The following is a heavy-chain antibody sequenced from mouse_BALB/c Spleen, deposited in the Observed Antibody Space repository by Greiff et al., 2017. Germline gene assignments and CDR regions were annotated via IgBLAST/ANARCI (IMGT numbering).Heavy chain of an antibody. CDR2: IDPANGNT. J-gene: IGHJ3*01. V-gene: IGHV14-3*02. Sequence: DVQLQESGAELVKPGASVKLSCTASGFNIKDTYMHWVKQRPEQGLEWIGRIDPANGNTKYDPKFQGKATITADTSSNTAYLQLSSLTSEDTAVYYCASITTCAYWGQGTLVTVSA. D-gene: IGHD2-4*01. CDR1: GFNIKDTY. CDR3: ASITTCAY.